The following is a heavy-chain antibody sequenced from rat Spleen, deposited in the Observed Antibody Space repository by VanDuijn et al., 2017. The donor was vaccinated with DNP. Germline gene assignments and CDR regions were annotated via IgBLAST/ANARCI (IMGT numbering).Heavy chain of an antibody. CDR2: IINTGDST. J-gene: IGHJ1*01. CDR1: GFIFSNYW. V-gene: IGHV5-31*01. D-gene: IGHD4-3*01. CDR3: ARHRDTYWYFDF. Sequence: EVQLVESGGGPVQPGRSLKISCIASGFIFSNYWMNWTRQAPGKGLEWVASIINTGDSTYYPDSVRGRFTISRDNAESTLYLQMNSLRSEDTATYYCARHRDTYWYFDFWGPGTMVTVSS.